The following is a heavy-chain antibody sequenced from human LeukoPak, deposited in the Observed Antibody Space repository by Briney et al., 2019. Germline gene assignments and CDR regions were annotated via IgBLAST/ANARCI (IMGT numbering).Heavy chain of an antibody. V-gene: IGHV4-59*11. CDR3: ARDRHGSGSAHSFDP. Sequence: GSLRLSCAASGFTFSNHGMTWVRQAPGKGLEWIGYIYYSGSTNYNPSLKSRVTISVDTSKNQFSLRLISVTAADTAVYYCARDRHGSGSAHSFDPWGQGILVTVSS. CDR2: IYYSGST. D-gene: IGHD3-10*01. CDR1: GFTFSNHG. J-gene: IGHJ5*02.